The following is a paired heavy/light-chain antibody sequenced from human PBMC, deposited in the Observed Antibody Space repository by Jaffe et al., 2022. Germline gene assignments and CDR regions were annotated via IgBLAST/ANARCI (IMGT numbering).Heavy chain of an antibody. D-gene: IGHD3-3*01. V-gene: IGHV1-18*01. CDR1: GYTFTSYG. J-gene: IGHJ4*02. CDR3: ARDRDYDFWSGYYTDHLFDY. CDR2: ISAYNGNT. Sequence: QVQLVQSGAEVKKPGASVKVSCKASGYTFTSYGISWVRQAPGQGLEWMGWISAYNGNTNYAQKLQGRVTMTTDTSTSTAYMELRSLRSDDTAVYYCARDRDYDFWSGYYTDHLFDYWGQGTLVTVSS.
Light chain of an antibody. CDR3: MQGTHWPYT. V-gene: IGKV2-30*01. CDR2: KVS. Sequence: DVVMTQSPLSLPVTLGQPASISCRSSQSLVYSDGNTYLNWFQQRPGQSPRRLIYKVSNRDSGVPDRFSGSGSGTDFTLKISRVEAEDVGVYYCMQGTHWPYTFGQGTKLEIK. J-gene: IGKJ2*01. CDR1: QSLVYSDGNTY.